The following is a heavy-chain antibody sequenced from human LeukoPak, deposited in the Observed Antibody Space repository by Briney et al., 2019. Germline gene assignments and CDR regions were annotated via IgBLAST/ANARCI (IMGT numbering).Heavy chain of an antibody. V-gene: IGHV1-2*02. D-gene: IGHD2-2*02. Sequence: ASVKVSCKASGYTFTGYYMHWARQAPGQGLEWMGWINPNSGGTNYAQKFQGRVTMTRDTSISTAYMELSRLRSDDTAVYYCARADVVPAAIFHYWGQGTLVTVSS. CDR2: INPNSGGT. J-gene: IGHJ4*02. CDR3: ARADVVPAAIFHY. CDR1: GYTFTGYY.